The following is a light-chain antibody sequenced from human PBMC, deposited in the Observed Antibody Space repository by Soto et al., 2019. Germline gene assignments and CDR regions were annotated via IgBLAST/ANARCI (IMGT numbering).Light chain of an antibody. V-gene: IGKV1-5*03. Sequence: DTQMTQSPSTLSASVGDRVTITCRASQSISTWLAWYQQRPGRAPKLLIYKASSLQSGVPSRFSGSGSGTEFPLTISSLQPDDFANYYCQQYSSSFSTFGQGTKVEI. CDR1: QSISTW. CDR3: QQYSSSFST. CDR2: KAS. J-gene: IGKJ1*01.